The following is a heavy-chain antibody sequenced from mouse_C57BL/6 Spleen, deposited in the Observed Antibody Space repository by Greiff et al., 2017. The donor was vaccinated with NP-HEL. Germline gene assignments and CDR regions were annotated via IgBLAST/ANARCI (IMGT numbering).Heavy chain of an antibody. CDR1: GYTFTNYW. CDR3: ARGTTVVGYFDV. Sequence: QVQLQQSGAELVRPGTSVKMSCKASGYTFTNYWIGWAKQRPGHGLEWIGDIYPGGGYTNYNEKFKGKATMTADKSSSTAYMQVSSLTSEDSAIYYCARGTTVVGYFDVWGTGTTVTVSS. D-gene: IGHD1-1*01. CDR2: IYPGGGYT. J-gene: IGHJ1*03. V-gene: IGHV1-63*01.